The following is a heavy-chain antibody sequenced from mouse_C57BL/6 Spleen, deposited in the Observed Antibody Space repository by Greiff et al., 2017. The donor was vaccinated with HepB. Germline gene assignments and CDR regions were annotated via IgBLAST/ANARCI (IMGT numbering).Heavy chain of an antibody. CDR3: ARYGDYGSSYVY. D-gene: IGHD1-1*01. Sequence: QVQLQQSGAELVRPGASVKLSCKASGYTFTDYYINWVKQRPGQGLEWIARIYPGSGNTYYNEKFKGKATLTAEKSSSTAYMQLSSLTSEDSAVYFCARYGDYGSSYVYWGQGTTLTVSS. CDR2: IYPGSGNT. J-gene: IGHJ2*01. CDR1: GYTFTDYY. V-gene: IGHV1-76*01.